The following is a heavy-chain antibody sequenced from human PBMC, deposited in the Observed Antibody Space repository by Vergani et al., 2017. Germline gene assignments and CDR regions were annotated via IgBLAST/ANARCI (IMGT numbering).Heavy chain of an antibody. V-gene: IGHV3-30*18. J-gene: IGHJ4*02. D-gene: IGHD5-18*01. CDR3: AKGGGGGYSYGLGMY. CDR2: ISYDGSNK. CDR1: GFTFSSYG. Sequence: QVQLVESGGGVVQPGRSLRLSCAASGFTFSSYGMHWVRQAPGKGLEWVAVISYDGSNKYYADSVKGRFTISRDNSKNTLYLQMNSLRAEDTAVYYCAKGGGGGYSYGLGMYWGQGTLVTVSS.